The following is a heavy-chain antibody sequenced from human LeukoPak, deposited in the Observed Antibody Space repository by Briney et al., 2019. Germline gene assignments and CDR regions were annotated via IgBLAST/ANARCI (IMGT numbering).Heavy chain of an antibody. J-gene: IGHJ4*02. Sequence: SETLSLTCTVSGGSISSSSYYWGWIRQPPGKGLEWIGSIYYSGSTYYNPSLKSRVTISVDTSKNQFSLKLSSVTAADTAVYYCPRHGEGRDYYDSSGYYDYWGQGTLVTVSS. D-gene: IGHD3-22*01. V-gene: IGHV4-39*01. CDR1: GGSISSSSYY. CDR2: IYYSGST. CDR3: PRHGEGRDYYDSSGYYDY.